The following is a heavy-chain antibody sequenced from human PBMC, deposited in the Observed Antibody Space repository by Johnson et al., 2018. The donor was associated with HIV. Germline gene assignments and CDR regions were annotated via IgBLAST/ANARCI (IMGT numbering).Heavy chain of an antibody. CDR2: TSFDESNK. CDR3: ARDQDWGYYDTTAFDI. D-gene: IGHD3-16*01. V-gene: IGHV3-30*03. Sequence: QVQLVESGGGLVQPGGSLRLSCAASGFTVSSNYMSWVRQAPGKGLEWVTFTSFDESNKYYADSVKGRFTISRDNAKNTLYLQMNSLRPEDTAVYYCARDQDWGYYDTTAFDIWGQGTMVTVSS. J-gene: IGHJ3*02. CDR1: GFTVSSNY.